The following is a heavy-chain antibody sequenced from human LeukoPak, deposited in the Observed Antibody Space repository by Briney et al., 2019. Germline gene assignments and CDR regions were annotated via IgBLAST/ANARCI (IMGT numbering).Heavy chain of an antibody. CDR1: GFTFSSYS. CDR3: ARDTVTINFDY. CDR2: ISSSSSYI. Sequence: PGESLRLSCAASGFTFSSYSMNWVRQAPGKGLEWVSSISSSSSYIYYADSVKGRFTISRDNAKNSLYLQMNSLRAEDTAVYYCARDTVTINFDYWGQGTLVTVSS. J-gene: IGHJ4*02. V-gene: IGHV3-21*01. D-gene: IGHD4-17*01.